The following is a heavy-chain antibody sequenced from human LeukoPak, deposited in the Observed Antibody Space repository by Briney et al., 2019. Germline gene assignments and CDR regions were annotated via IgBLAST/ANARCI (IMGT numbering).Heavy chain of an antibody. J-gene: IGHJ4*02. CDR2: ISYSGST. Sequence: SEALSLTCTVSGGSMRSSGYYWGWIRQPPGMGLEWIGSISYSGSTNFNPSLKSRVTILEDTSKSQFPLKLSSVTAADTAVYYCYTTSGGRPHWGQGTLVTVSS. CDR1: GGSMRSSGYY. V-gene: IGHV4-39*01. D-gene: IGHD2-2*02. CDR3: YTTSGGRPH.